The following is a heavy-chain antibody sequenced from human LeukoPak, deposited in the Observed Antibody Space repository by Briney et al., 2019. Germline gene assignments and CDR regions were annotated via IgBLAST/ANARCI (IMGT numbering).Heavy chain of an antibody. Sequence: SETLSLTCTVSGYSISSGYYWGWIRQPPGKGLEWIGNIYHGGSTYYNPSLKSRVTMSGDTSKNQFSLNLSSVTAADAAVYYCARVTSSSWFEGYFDYWGQGTLVTVSS. V-gene: IGHV4-38-2*02. CDR2: IYHGGST. CDR1: GYSISSGYY. CDR3: ARVTSSSWFEGYFDY. D-gene: IGHD6-13*01. J-gene: IGHJ4*02.